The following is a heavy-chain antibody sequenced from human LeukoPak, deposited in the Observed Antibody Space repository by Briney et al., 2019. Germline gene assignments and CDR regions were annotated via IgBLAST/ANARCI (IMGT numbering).Heavy chain of an antibody. V-gene: IGHV3-21*01. CDR2: ISSSSIYI. Sequence: PGGSLRLSCAASGFTFSSYWMSWVRQAPGKGLEWVSSISSSSIYIYYADSVKGRFTIPRDNARNSLYLQMNSLRAEDTAVYYCARGKSNYGDYVDYWGQGTLVTVSS. CDR1: GFTFSSYW. CDR3: ARGKSNYGDYVDY. D-gene: IGHD4-17*01. J-gene: IGHJ4*02.